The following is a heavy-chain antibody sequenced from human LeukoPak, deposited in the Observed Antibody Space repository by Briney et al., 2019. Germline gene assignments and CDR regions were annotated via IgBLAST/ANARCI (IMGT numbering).Heavy chain of an antibody. V-gene: IGHV1-2*02. J-gene: IGHJ4*02. CDR3: ARVIVGAVVYAY. CDR1: GYTLTDYF. Sequence: ASVKVSCKASGYTLTDYFMHWVRQAPGQRLEWMGWFNPNNGDTHYAQKFQGRVTMTRDTSISTAYMDLSRLRSDDTAVYYCARVIVGAVVYAYWGQGTLVTVSS. D-gene: IGHD1-26*01. CDR2: FNPNNGDT.